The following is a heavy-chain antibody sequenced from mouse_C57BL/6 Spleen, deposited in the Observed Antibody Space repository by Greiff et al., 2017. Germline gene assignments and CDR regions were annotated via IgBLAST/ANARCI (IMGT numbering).Heavy chain of an antibody. Sequence: QVQLQQPGAELVMPGASVKLSCKASGYTFTSYWMHWVKQRPGQGLEWIGEIDPSDSYTNYNQKFKGKSTLTVDKSSSTAYMQLSSLTSEDSAVYYCARLGEAYWGQGTLGTVSA. V-gene: IGHV1-69*01. D-gene: IGHD4-1*01. CDR1: GYTFTSYW. J-gene: IGHJ3*01. CDR3: ARLGEAY. CDR2: IDPSDSYT.